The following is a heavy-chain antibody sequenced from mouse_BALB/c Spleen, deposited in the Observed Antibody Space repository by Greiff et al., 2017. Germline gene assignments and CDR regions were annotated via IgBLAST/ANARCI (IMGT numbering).Heavy chain of an antibody. J-gene: IGHJ4*01. CDR2: ISTYYGNT. V-gene: IGHV1-67*01. D-gene: IGHD2-1*01. Sequence: QVQLQQSGPELVRPGVSVKISCKGSGYTFTDYAMHWVKQSHAKSLEWIGVISTYYGNTNYNQKFKGKATMTVDKSSSTAYMELARLTSEDSAIYYCARVEGNYHAMDYWGQGTSVTVSS. CDR3: ARVEGNYHAMDY. CDR1: GYTFTDYA.